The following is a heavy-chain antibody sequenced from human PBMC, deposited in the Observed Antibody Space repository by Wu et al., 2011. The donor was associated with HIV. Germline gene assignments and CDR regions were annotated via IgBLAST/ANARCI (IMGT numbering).Heavy chain of an antibody. J-gene: IGHJ5*02. CDR3: ARDSTSWSRSNWFDP. Sequence: QVQLVQSGAEVKKPGASVKVSCKASGYTFTGYYIHWVRQAPGQGLEWMGWINPNSGATNYAQKFQGRLTIARDTSISTAYMELSRLRSDDTAVYYXARDSTSWSRSNWFDPGPGNPGHRLL. V-gene: IGHV1-2*02. D-gene: IGHD6-13*01. CDR1: GYTFTGYY. CDR2: INPNSGAT.